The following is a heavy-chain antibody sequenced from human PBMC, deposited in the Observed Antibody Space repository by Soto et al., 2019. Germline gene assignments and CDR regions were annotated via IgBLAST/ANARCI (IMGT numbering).Heavy chain of an antibody. CDR1: GDSISTFY. Sequence: PAETLSLTCTVSGDSISTFYLGWMRQAPGKGLEWIGYVYYTGSTNYNPSLKSRATISVDRSKNQFALKLTSANAAETAVYYCARGRTVRNYADDSSDYFYFFDYWGQGTQVTVSS. V-gene: IGHV4-59*01. CDR3: ARGRTVRNYADDSSDYFYFFDY. D-gene: IGHD3-22*01. CDR2: VYYTGST. J-gene: IGHJ4*01.